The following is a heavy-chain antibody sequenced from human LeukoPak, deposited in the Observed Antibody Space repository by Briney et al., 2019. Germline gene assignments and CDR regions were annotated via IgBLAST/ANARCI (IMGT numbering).Heavy chain of an antibody. Sequence: GGSLRLSCAASGFTFSSYAMHWVRQAPGKGLEWVAVISYDGSNKYYADSVKGRFTISRDNSKNTLYLQMNSLRAEDTAVYYCVVIAAAGPFDPWGQGTLVTVSS. CDR2: ISYDGSNK. V-gene: IGHV3-30*01. CDR3: VVIAAAGPFDP. J-gene: IGHJ5*02. CDR1: GFTFSSYA. D-gene: IGHD6-13*01.